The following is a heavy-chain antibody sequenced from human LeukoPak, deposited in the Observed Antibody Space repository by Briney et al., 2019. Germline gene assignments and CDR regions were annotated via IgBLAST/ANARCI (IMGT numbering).Heavy chain of an antibody. CDR2: VYSSGSP. Sequence: PSETLSLTRTVSGASVNNGGYFWDWLRQSPGKGLEWLVYVYSSGSPNYNPSLRSRVSMSVDTSKNQFSLKLSSVTAADTTVYYCASVSVSSAGYHFYYYGMDVWGKGTTVIVSS. CDR3: ASVSVSSAGYHFYYYGMDV. CDR1: GASVNNGGYF. D-gene: IGHD6-25*01. J-gene: IGHJ6*04. V-gene: IGHV4-61*08.